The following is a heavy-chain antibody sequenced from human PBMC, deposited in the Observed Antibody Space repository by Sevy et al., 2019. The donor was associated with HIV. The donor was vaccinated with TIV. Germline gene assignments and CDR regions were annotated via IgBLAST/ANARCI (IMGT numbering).Heavy chain of an antibody. CDR2: ISYDGSNK. CDR3: AREGQQMVSRYFDL. Sequence: GGCLRLSCAASGFTFSSYAMHCVRQAPGKGLEWVAVISYDGSNKYYADSVKGRFTISRDNSKNTLYLQMNSLRAEDTAVYYCAREGQQMVSRYFDLWGRGTLVSVSS. V-gene: IGHV3-30-3*01. D-gene: IGHD6-13*01. J-gene: IGHJ2*01. CDR1: GFTFSSYA.